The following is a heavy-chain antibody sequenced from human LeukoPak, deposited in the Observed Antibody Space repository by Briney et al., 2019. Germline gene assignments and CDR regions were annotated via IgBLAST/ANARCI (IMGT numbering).Heavy chain of an antibody. Sequence: ASVKVSCKASGYTFTGYYMHWVRQAPGQGLEWMGWINPNSGGTNYAQKFQGRVTMTTDTSTSTAYMELRSLRSDDTAVYYCARGKGSGSVYGGPLDYWGQGTLVTVSS. CDR3: ARGKGSGSVYGGPLDY. J-gene: IGHJ4*02. CDR2: INPNSGGT. D-gene: IGHD3-10*01. V-gene: IGHV1-2*02. CDR1: GYTFTGYY.